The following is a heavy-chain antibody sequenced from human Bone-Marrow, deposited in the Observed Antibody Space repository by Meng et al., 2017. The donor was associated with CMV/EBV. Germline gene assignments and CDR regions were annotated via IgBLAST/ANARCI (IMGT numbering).Heavy chain of an antibody. CDR2: IIPIFGTA. CDR3: ARNYDFGSDFDY. D-gene: IGHD3-3*01. CDR1: GGTFSSYA. V-gene: IGHV1-69*01. Sequence: QVQLVQSGAEVKKPGSSVKVSCKASGGTFSSYAISWVRQAPGQGLEWMGGIIPIFGTANYAQKFQGRVTITADESTSTAYMELSRLRSDDTAVYYCARNYDFGSDFDYWGQGTLVTVSS. J-gene: IGHJ4*02.